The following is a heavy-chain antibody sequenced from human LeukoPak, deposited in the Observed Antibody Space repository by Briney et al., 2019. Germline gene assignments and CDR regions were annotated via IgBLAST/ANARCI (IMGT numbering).Heavy chain of an antibody. J-gene: IGHJ6*02. CDR1: GGSISSYY. Sequence: SETLSLTCTVSGGSISSYYWSWIRQPPGKGLEWIGYIYYSGSTNYNPSLRSRVTISVDTSKNQFSLKPSSVTAADTAVYYCAREGRYGYYYGMDVWGQGTTVTVSS. V-gene: IGHV4-59*12. CDR3: AREGRYGYYYGMDV. D-gene: IGHD3-16*01. CDR2: IYYSGST.